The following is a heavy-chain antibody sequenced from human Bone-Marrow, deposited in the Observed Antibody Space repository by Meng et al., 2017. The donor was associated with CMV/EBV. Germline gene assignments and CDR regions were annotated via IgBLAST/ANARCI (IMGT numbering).Heavy chain of an antibody. CDR1: EFTFSNFW. V-gene: IGHV3-23*01. D-gene: IGHD5-12*01. CDR3: AKDRSGYDY. CDR2: ISGSGGST. Sequence: GESLKISCAASEFTFSNFWMSWVRQAPGKGLEWVSAISGSGGSTYYADSVKGRFTISRDNSKNTLYLQMNSLRAEDTAVYYCAKDRSGYDYWGQGTLVTVSS. J-gene: IGHJ4*02.